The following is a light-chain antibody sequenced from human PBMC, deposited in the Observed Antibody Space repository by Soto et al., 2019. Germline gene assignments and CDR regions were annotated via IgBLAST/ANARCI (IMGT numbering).Light chain of an antibody. CDR1: SSDVGSYNL. CDR3: CSYAGSSTYVV. CDR2: EVS. Sequence: QSALTQPASVSGSPGQSITISCTGTSSDVGSYNLVSWYQQHPGKAPKLMIYEVSKRPSGVSNRFSGSKSGNTASLTISGLQAEDEADYYCCSYAGSSTYVVFGGGTPVTVL. J-gene: IGLJ2*01. V-gene: IGLV2-23*02.